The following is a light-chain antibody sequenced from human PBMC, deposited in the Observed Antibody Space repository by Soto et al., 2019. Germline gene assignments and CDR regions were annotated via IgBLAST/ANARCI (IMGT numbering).Light chain of an antibody. Sequence: QSALTQPASVSGSPGQSITISCTGTSSDVGSYNLVSWYQQRPGKAPKLMMYEVTKRPSGVSNRFSGSKSGNTASLTISGLQGEDEADYYCCSYAGDSTYVVFGGGTKLTVL. CDR2: EVT. J-gene: IGLJ2*01. CDR3: CSYAGDSTYVV. V-gene: IGLV2-23*02. CDR1: SSDVGSYNL.